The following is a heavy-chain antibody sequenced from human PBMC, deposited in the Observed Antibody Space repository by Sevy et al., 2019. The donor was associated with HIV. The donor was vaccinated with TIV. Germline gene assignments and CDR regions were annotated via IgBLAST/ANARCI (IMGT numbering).Heavy chain of an antibody. D-gene: IGHD6-13*01. CDR1: GDTFNTYS. CDR3: AVREAAAGPDY. CDR2: IIPIFRKA. Sequence: SVKVSCKASGDTFNTYSITWVRQAPGQGLEWMGGIIPIFRKADYQQNFQGRVTVTADKSTSTVYLYLSSLRYDDTTVYYCAVREAAAGPDYWGQGTLVTVSS. J-gene: IGHJ4*02. V-gene: IGHV1-69*06.